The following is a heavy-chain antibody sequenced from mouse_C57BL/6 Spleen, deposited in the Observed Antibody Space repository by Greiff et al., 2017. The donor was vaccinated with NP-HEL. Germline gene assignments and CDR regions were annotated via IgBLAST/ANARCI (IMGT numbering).Heavy chain of an antibody. CDR2: IHPNSGST. CDR3: ARDSNYEDYAMDY. Sequence: VQLQESGAELVKPGASVKLSCKASGYTFTSYWMHWVKQRPGQGLEWIGMIHPNSGSTNYNEKFKSKATLTVDKSASTAYMQLSSLTSEDSAVYYCARDSNYEDYAMDYWGQGTSVTVSS. CDR1: GYTFTSYW. J-gene: IGHJ4*01. V-gene: IGHV1-64*01. D-gene: IGHD2-5*01.